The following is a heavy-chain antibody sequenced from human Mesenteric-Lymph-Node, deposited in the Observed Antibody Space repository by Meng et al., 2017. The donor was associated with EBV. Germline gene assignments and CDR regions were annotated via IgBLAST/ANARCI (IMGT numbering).Heavy chain of an antibody. J-gene: IGHJ2*01. Sequence: EVQLVESGGGLVKPGGSLRLSCAASGFTFSTYSMNWVRLAPGKGLEWVSSISSGGSSIYYADSVKGRFTISRDDAENSVYLQMNSLRAEDTALYYCARAPPVVVAATDWYFDLWGRDTLVTVSS. CDR2: ISSGGSSI. D-gene: IGHD2-15*01. CDR3: ARAPPVVVAATDWYFDL. V-gene: IGHV3-21*01. CDR1: GFTFSTYS.